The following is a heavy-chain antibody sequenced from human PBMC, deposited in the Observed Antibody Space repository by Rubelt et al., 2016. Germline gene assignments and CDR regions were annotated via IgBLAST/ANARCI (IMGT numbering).Heavy chain of an antibody. D-gene: IGHD6-19*01. J-gene: IGHJ4*02. CDR3: GRGSYRSGWYFDY. V-gene: IGHV3-30*04. Sequence: GKGLEWVAVISYDGSNKYYADSVKGRFTISRDNSKNTLYLQMNSLRAEDTAVYYCGRGSYRSGWYFDYWGQGTLVTVSS. CDR2: ISYDGSNK.